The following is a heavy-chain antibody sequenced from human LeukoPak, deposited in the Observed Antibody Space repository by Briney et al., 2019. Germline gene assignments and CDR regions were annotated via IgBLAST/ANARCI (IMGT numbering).Heavy chain of an antibody. Sequence: SETLSLTCTVSGVSFRSSDFSCAWIRQTPGPGLEWIGTIYYSGSTYYNPSLKSRVTISVDTSKTRFSLRLGSVTAADTAVYYCARRAGSGWYDYWGQGTLVTVSS. CDR1: GVSFRSSDFS. CDR3: ARRAGSGWYDY. V-gene: IGHV4-39*01. J-gene: IGHJ4*02. D-gene: IGHD6-19*01. CDR2: IYYSGST.